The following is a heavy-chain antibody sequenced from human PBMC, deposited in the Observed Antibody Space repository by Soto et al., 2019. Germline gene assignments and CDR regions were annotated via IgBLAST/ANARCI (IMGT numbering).Heavy chain of an antibody. J-gene: IGHJ4*02. V-gene: IGHV3-30-3*01. D-gene: IGHD1-7*01. Sequence: PGGSLRLSCAASGFTFSSYAMHWVRQAPGKGLEWVAVISYDGSNKYYADSVKGRFTISRDISKNTFYLQMNSLRAEDTVVYYCARDPSAGTTALLIDYWGQGTLVTVSS. CDR2: ISYDGSNK. CDR3: ARDPSAGTTALLIDY. CDR1: GFTFSSYA.